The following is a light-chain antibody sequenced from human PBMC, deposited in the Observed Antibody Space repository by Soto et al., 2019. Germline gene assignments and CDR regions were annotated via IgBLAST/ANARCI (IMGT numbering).Light chain of an antibody. CDR3: QQYESLTRT. J-gene: IGKJ5*01. V-gene: IGKV1-33*01. Sequence: QLTPSPPSLFVSVGDRVTIPXQARLDVSAYLHWFQQKPGXAPHXXXYDXSNLQTGGPSRLSGGGSATDFALTISSLEPEDIATYYCQQYESLTRTVGQGTRLEIK. CDR1: LDVSAY. CDR2: DXS.